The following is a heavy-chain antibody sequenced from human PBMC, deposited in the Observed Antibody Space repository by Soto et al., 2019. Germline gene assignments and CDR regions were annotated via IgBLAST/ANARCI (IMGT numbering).Heavy chain of an antibody. CDR3: AREYSSSRYFDY. J-gene: IGHJ4*02. Sequence: EVQLVESGGGLVQPGGSLRLSCAASGFTFSSYWMRWVRQTPGKGLVWVSRINSDGSSTSYADSVKGRFTISRDNAKNTLYLQMNSLRAEDTAVYYCAREYSSSRYFDYWGQGTLVTVSS. CDR1: GFTFSSYW. D-gene: IGHD6-6*01. V-gene: IGHV3-74*01. CDR2: INSDGSST.